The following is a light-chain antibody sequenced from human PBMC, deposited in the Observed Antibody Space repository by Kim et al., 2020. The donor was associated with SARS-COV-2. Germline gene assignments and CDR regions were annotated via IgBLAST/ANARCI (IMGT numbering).Light chain of an antibody. CDR2: EDY. CDR3: QAWDSSTVV. Sequence: GSPGKTASITCSGDKLGDKNVCWYQQKPGQSPVLVIYEDYKRPSGIPERVSGSNSGNTATLTISGSQAMDEADYFCQAWDSSTVVFGGGTQLTVL. J-gene: IGLJ2*01. CDR1: KLGDKN. V-gene: IGLV3-1*01.